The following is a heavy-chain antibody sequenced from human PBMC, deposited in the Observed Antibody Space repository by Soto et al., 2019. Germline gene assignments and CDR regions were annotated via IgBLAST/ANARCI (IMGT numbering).Heavy chain of an antibody. CDR2: ISWNSGSI. CDR1: GFTFDDYA. Sequence: GGSLRLSCAASGFTFDDYAMHWVRQAPGKGLEWVSGISWNSGSIGYADSVKGRFTISRDNAKNSLYLQMNSLRAEDTALYYWAKGPKYCSSTSCKNLVDYWGQGTLVTVSS. CDR3: AKGPKYCSSTSCKNLVDY. V-gene: IGHV3-9*01. J-gene: IGHJ4*02. D-gene: IGHD2-2*01.